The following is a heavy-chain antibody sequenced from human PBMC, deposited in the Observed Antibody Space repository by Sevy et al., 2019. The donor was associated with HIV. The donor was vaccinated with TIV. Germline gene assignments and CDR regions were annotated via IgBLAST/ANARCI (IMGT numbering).Heavy chain of an antibody. V-gene: IGHV3-23*01. D-gene: IGHD2-15*01. CDR2: ISGSGGST. CDR3: AKETSYRAYCSGGSCRKVKYGMDV. CDR1: GFTFSSYA. J-gene: IGHJ6*02. Sequence: GGSLRLSCAASGFTFSSYAMSWVRQAPGKGLEWVSAISGSGGSTYYADSVKGRFTISRDNSKNTLYLQMNSLRAEDTGVYYCAKETSYRAYCSGGSCRKVKYGMDVWGQGTTVTVSS.